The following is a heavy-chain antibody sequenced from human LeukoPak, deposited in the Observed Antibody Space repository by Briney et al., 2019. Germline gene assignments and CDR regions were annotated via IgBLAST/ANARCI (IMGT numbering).Heavy chain of an antibody. CDR2: ISGSGGST. CDR1: GFTFSSYW. V-gene: IGHV3-23*01. Sequence: PGGSLRLSCAASGFTFSSYWMSWVRQAPGKGLEWVSAISGSGGSTYYADSVKGRFTISRDNSKNTLYLQMNSLRAEDTAVYYCAKDFIAAHAFDIWGQGTMVTVSS. D-gene: IGHD6-6*01. J-gene: IGHJ3*02. CDR3: AKDFIAAHAFDI.